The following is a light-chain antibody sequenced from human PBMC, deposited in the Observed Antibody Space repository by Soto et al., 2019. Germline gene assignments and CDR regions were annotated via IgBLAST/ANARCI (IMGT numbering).Light chain of an antibody. CDR2: GAS. Sequence: DIVMTQSPATLSVSPGERATLFCRASQSVSSNLAWYQQKPGQDPRLLIYGASTRATCIPARFSGSGSGTEFTLTISRLQSEEFAVYYCQQYNNGLITFGQGTRLEIK. CDR1: QSVSSN. J-gene: IGKJ5*01. CDR3: QQYNNGLIT. V-gene: IGKV3-15*01.